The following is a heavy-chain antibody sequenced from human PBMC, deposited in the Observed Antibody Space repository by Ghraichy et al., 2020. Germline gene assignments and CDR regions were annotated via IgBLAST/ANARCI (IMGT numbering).Heavy chain of an antibody. CDR2: ISSSSSYI. CDR3: ARDCSSTSCYNY. Sequence: GESLNISCAASGFTFSSYSMNWVRQAPGKGLEWVSSISSSSSYIYYADSVKGRFTISRDNAKNSLYLQMNSLRAEDTAVYYCARDCSSTSCYNYWGQGTLVTVSS. J-gene: IGHJ4*02. D-gene: IGHD2-2*02. V-gene: IGHV3-21*01. CDR1: GFTFSSYS.